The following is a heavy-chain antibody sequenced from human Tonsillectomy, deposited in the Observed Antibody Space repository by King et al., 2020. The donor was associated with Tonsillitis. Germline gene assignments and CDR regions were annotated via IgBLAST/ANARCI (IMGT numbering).Heavy chain of an antibody. CDR2: ISGSGGGT. Sequence: VQLVESGGGLVQPGGSLRLSCASSVFTFSSDAMSWVRQTPGKGLWWVSAISGSGGGTYNADSVKGRFTISRDNSKKTLYLQMNSLRAEDTAVYYCAKDWGSKGVVITHDAFDIWGQGTMVTVSS. D-gene: IGHD3-22*01. J-gene: IGHJ3*02. CDR1: VFTFSSDA. V-gene: IGHV3-23*04. CDR3: AKDWGSKGVVITHDAFDI.